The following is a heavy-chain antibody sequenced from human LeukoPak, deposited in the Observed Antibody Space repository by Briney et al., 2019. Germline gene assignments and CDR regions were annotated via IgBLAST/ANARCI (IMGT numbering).Heavy chain of an antibody. CDR2: IYYSGST. D-gene: IGHD4-17*01. Sequence: PSETLSLTCTVSGGSISSYYWSWIRQPPGKGLEWIGYIYYSGSTNYNPSLKSRVTISVDTSKNQFSLKLSSVTAADTAVYYCARRYGNFDYWGQGTLATVSS. CDR1: GGSISSYY. CDR3: ARRYGNFDY. V-gene: IGHV4-59*01. J-gene: IGHJ4*02.